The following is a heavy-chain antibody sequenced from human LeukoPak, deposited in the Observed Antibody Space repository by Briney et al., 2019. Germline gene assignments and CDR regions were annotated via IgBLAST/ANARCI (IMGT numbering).Heavy chain of an antibody. CDR1: GFIFGKSW. Sequence: GGSLRLSCAASGFIFGKSWMHWVRQAPGKGLVWVSRTDGSSTTYADSVKGRFSVSMDNAQNTLYLQMNSMRAEDTAVYYCARDDYNRLWGQGTLVTVSS. D-gene: IGHD1-14*01. V-gene: IGHV3-74*01. CDR3: ARDDYNRL. J-gene: IGHJ4*02. CDR2: TDGSST.